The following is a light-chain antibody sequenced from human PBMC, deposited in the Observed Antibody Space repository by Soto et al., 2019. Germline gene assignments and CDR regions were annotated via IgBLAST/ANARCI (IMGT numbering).Light chain of an antibody. CDR1: SSDVGAYYS. Sequence: QSVLTQPASVSGSPGQSITISCTGTSSDVGAYYSVSWYQHHPGKAPKLIIYGVTNRPSGVSNRFSGAKSGNTASLTISRLQAEDAADYHCSSYTSGSSHYVFGTGTKVTVL. J-gene: IGLJ1*01. CDR2: GVT. V-gene: IGLV2-14*01. CDR3: SSYTSGSSHYV.